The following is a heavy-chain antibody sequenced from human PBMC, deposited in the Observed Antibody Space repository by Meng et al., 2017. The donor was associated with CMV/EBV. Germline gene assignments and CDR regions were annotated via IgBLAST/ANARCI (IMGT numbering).Heavy chain of an antibody. CDR1: GYTFTSYG. V-gene: IGHV1-18*01. J-gene: IGHJ3*02. CDR2: ISAYNGNT. Sequence: ASVKVSCKASGYTFTSYGISWVRQAPGQGLEWMGWISAYNGNTNYAQKLQGRVTMTTDTSTSTAYMELRSLRSDDTAVYHCARPDSSGYYDAFDIWGQGTMVTVSS. CDR3: ARPDSSGYYDAFDI. D-gene: IGHD3-22*01.